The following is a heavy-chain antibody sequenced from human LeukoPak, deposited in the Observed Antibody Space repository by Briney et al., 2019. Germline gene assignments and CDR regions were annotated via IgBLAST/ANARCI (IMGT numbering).Heavy chain of an antibody. D-gene: IGHD1-26*01. CDR2: ISYDGSNK. V-gene: IGHV3-30*04. Sequence: PGGSLRLSCTVSGFSLSSYAMSWVRRAPGKGLEWVAVISYDGSNKYYADSVKGRFTISRDNSKNTLYLQMNSLRAEDTTVYYCAKDILRWELRAAFDIWGQGTMVTVSS. CDR3: AKDILRWELRAAFDI. J-gene: IGHJ3*02. CDR1: GFSLSSYA.